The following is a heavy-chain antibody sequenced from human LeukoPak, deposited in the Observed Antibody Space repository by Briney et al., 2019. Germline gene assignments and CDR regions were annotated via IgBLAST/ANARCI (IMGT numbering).Heavy chain of an antibody. CDR2: IYTSGST. CDR1: GGSNSSYY. J-gene: IGHJ6*03. Sequence: SETLSLTCTVSGGSNSSYYWSWIRQPAGKGLEWIGRIYTSGSTNYNPSLKSRVTISVDTSKNQFSLKLSSVTAADTAVYYCARHKDYYYSYMDVWGKGTTVTISS. CDR3: ARHKDYYYSYMDV. V-gene: IGHV4-4*07.